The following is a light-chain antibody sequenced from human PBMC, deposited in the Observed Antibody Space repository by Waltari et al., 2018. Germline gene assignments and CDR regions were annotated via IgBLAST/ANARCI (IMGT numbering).Light chain of an antibody. CDR2: WAS. J-gene: IGKJ3*01. CDR3: QQYYNTPFT. V-gene: IGKV4-1*01. Sequence: DIVMTQSPDSLAVSLGERATINCKSSQSCLYSSNNKNYLTWYQKKPGQPPKLLIYWASTRESGVPDRFSGSGSGTDFTLTISSLQAEDVAVYYCQQYYNTPFTFGPGTKVDVK. CDR1: QSCLYSSNNKNY.